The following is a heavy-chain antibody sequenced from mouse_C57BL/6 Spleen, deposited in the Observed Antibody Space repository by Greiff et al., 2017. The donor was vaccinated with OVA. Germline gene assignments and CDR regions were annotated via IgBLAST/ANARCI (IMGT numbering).Heavy chain of an antibody. J-gene: IGHJ2*01. Sequence: EVQLQQSGPVLVKPGASVKMSCKASGYTFTDYYMNWVKQSHGKSLEWIGVINPYNGGTSYNQKFKGKATLTVDKSSSTAYMELNSLTSEDSAVYYCARGGLRQGNYFDYWGQGTTLTVSS. V-gene: IGHV1-19*01. CDR3: ARGGLRQGNYFDY. CDR2: INPYNGGT. D-gene: IGHD2-4*01. CDR1: GYTFTDYY.